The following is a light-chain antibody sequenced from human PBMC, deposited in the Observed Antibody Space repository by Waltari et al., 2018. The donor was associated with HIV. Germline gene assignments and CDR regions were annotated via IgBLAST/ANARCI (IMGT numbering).Light chain of an antibody. CDR2: DVT. Sequence: QSALTQPRSVSGSPGQSVTISCTRTGSDVGNFNFVSWYQHLPAKAPKLLIYDVTKRPSGGPDRFSGSKSGDTASLTISGRQAEDEADYYCCTYAAKYVLFGGGTNLTVL. CDR1: GSDVGNFNF. CDR3: CTYAAKYVL. J-gene: IGLJ2*01. V-gene: IGLV2-11*01.